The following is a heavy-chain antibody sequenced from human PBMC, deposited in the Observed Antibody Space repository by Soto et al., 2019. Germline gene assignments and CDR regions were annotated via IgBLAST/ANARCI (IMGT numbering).Heavy chain of an antibody. CDR2: INHSGST. V-gene: IGHV4-34*01. D-gene: IGHD5-18*01. Sequence: PSETLSLTCAVYGGSFSGYYWSWIRQPPGKGLEWIGEINHSGSTNYNPSLKSRVTISVDTSKNQFSLKLSSVTAADTAVYYCARGGPRGYRFGQGEYYYHGKVLWGQGTT. CDR1: GGSFSGYY. J-gene: IGHJ6*02. CDR3: ARGGPRGYRFGQGEYYYHGKVL.